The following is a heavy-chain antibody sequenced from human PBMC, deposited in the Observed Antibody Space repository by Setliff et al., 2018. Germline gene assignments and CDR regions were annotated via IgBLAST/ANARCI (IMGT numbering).Heavy chain of an antibody. J-gene: IGHJ4*02. D-gene: IGHD2-8*01. V-gene: IGHV1-18*01. CDR3: ARLVRFCTKIACQRLSGAEH. CDR1: GFTFTIYG. CDR2: ISAFNGYT. Sequence: ASVKVSCKASGFTFTIYGVNWVRQAPGQGLEWMGWISAFNGYTQYSQKFKGRITVTTDTSTSTAYMELGSLTSDDTAIYYCARLVRFCTKIACQRLSGAEHWGQGTLVTVSS.